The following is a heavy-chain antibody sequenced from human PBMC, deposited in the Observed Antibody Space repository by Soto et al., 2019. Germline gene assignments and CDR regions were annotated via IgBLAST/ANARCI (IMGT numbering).Heavy chain of an antibody. Sequence: SETLSLTCSVSGGSLNNFYWNWIRQTAGKGLEWIGRIHASGNTNYNPSLKSRATLSVDTSKNQFSLKVRSVTAADTAVYYCARSSHKESWFDPWGQGALVTVSS. V-gene: IGHV4-4*07. J-gene: IGHJ5*02. CDR1: GGSLNNFY. CDR3: ARSSHKESWFDP. CDR2: IHASGNT. D-gene: IGHD6-19*01.